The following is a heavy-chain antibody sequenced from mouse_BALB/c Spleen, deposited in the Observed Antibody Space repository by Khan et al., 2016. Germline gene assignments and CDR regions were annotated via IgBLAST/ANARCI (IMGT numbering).Heavy chain of an antibody. J-gene: IGHJ4*01. CDR1: GYSFTNYW. V-gene: IGHV1-61*01. CDR2: IHPSDSET. Sequence: QVQLQQPGTELVRPRVSVKLSCKASGYSFTNYWMNWVKQRPGQGLEWIGMIHPSDSETRLNQNFKDKATLTVDKSSNIAYMQLNSQTSEDSAVYYCGRRPMMDGGMDFWGQGTSVTVSS. CDR3: GRRPMMDGGMDF. D-gene: IGHD2-3*01.